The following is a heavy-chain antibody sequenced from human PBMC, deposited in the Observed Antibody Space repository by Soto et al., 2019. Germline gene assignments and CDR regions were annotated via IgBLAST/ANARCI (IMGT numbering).Heavy chain of an antibody. V-gene: IGHV3-30*18. J-gene: IGHJ4*02. CDR2: ISYDGSNK. D-gene: IGHD1-26*01. CDR3: AKDRRSVGATPVPIV. Sequence: PXGSLRLSCAAAGFTFSSYGMHWVRQAPGKGLEWVAVISYDGSNKYYADSVKGRFTISRDNSKNTLYLQMNSLRAEDTAVYYCAKDRRSVGATPVPIVWGQGTLVTVSS. CDR1: GFTFSSYG.